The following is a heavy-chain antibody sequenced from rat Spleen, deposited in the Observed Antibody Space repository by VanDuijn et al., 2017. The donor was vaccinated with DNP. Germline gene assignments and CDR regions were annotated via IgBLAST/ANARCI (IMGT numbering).Heavy chain of an antibody. V-gene: IGHV5-27*01. D-gene: IGHD3-4*01. CDR2: ISPSGGST. J-gene: IGHJ2*01. CDR3: ATPNGDY. Sequence: EVQLVESGGDLVRPGRSLKLSCAASGFTFSNYDMAWVRQAPTKGLEWVASISPSGGSTYYRDSVKGRFTISRDNAKSTLYLQMDSLRSEDTATYYCATPNGDYWGQGVMVTVSS. CDR1: GFTFSNYD.